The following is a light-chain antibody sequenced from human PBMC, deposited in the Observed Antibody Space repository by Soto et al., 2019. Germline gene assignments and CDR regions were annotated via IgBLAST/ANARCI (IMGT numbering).Light chain of an antibody. V-gene: IGLV2-11*01. CDR2: DVT. Sequence: QAVVTQPRSVSGSPGQSVTISCTGTSSDVGGYNYVFWYQQHPGKAPKLMIYDVTKRPSGVPDRFSGSKSGNTASPTISGLQAEDEADYYCCSYAGSYTWVFGGGTKLTVL. J-gene: IGLJ3*02. CDR3: CSYAGSYTWV. CDR1: SSDVGGYNY.